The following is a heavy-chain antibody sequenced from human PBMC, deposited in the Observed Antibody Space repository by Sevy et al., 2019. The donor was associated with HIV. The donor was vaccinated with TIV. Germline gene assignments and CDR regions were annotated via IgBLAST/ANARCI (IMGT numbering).Heavy chain of an antibody. V-gene: IGHV3-30*03. Sequence: GGSLRLSCAASGFTFSSYGMHWVRQAPDKGLEWVALIPYDGSNRYYADSVKGRFTISRDNSKNTLYLEMNSLRDEDTALYFCARASARDFYGTTGTIDYWGQGTLVTVSS. D-gene: IGHD2-8*02. CDR1: GFTFSSYG. CDR2: IPYDGSNR. J-gene: IGHJ4*02. CDR3: ARASARDFYGTTGTIDY.